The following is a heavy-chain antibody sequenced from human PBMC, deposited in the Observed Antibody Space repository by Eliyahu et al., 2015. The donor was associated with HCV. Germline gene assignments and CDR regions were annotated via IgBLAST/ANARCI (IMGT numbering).Heavy chain of an antibody. CDR2: ISNDGNNY. CDR1: GFTFXTYG. Sequence: QVQLVESGGGVVQPGRSLRLPCVASGFTFXTYGMPWVRQAPGKGLEWVAVISNDGNNYYYADSVKGRFTISRDNPKNTLYLQMNNLRTEDTAVYYCAKDGSNSFYYGMDVWGYGXTVTVSS. J-gene: IGHJ6*04. D-gene: IGHD2/OR15-2a*01. V-gene: IGHV3-30*18. CDR3: AKDGSNSFYYGMDV.